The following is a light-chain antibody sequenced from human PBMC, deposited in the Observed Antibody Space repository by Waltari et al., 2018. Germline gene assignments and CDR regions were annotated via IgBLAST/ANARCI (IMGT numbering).Light chain of an antibody. V-gene: IGLV2-23*02. Sequence: QSALTQPASVSGSPGQSITISCTGTNSDIGKYDLVSWYQQHPGNAPKLLIYEVTQRPSGVSNPFPGAKSGNAVSLTISGLQPEDEANYYGCSFTDTSIWVFGGGTKLTVL. CDR2: EVT. J-gene: IGLJ3*02. CDR3: CSFTDTSIWV. CDR1: NSDIGKYDL.